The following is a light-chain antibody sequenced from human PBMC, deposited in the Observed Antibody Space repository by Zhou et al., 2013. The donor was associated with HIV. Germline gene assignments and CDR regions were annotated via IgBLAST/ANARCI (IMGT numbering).Light chain of an antibody. V-gene: IGKV1-27*01. CDR3: QKYNSAPLT. Sequence: DIQMTQSPSSLSASVGDRVTIACRASQGISDFLAWYQQKPGNVPNVLIYGSSTLHSGVSSRFSGSGSGTDFTLTISDLQPEDAGTYYCQKYNSAPLTFGGGTKVEIK. CDR2: GSS. CDR1: QGISDF. J-gene: IGKJ4*01.